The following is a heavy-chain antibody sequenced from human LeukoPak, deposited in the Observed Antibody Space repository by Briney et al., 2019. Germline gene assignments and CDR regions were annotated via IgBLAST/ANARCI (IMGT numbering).Heavy chain of an antibody. V-gene: IGHV4-59*01. J-gene: IGHJ4*02. CDR2: IYYSGST. CDR1: GGSISSYY. D-gene: IGHD3-22*01. CDR3: ARGGYYDSSGKFDY. Sequence: SETLSLTCTVSGGSISSYYWSWIRQPPGKGLEWIGYIYYSGSTNYNPSLKSRVTISVDTSKNQFSLKLSSVTAADTAVYYCARGGYYDSSGKFDYWSQGILVTVSS.